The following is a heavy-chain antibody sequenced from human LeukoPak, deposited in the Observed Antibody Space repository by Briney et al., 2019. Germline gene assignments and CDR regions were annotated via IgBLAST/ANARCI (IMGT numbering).Heavy chain of an antibody. CDR1: GYSFTSYW. J-gene: IGHJ6*03. Sequence: GESLKISCKGSGYSFTSYWIGWVRQMPGKGLEWMGIIYPGDSDTRYSPSFQGQVTISADKSISTAYLQWSSLKASDTAMYYCARTASGCYNGYYYYYYMDVWGKGTTVTVSS. V-gene: IGHV5-51*01. D-gene: IGHD1-26*01. CDR2: IYPGDSDT. CDR3: ARTASGCYNGYYYYYYMDV.